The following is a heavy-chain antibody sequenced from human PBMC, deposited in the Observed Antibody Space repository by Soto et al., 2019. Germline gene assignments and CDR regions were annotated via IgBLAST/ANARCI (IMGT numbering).Heavy chain of an antibody. D-gene: IGHD6-6*01. Sequence: GGSLRLSCAASGFTFSSYWMHWVHQAPGKGLVWVSRINSDGSSTSYADSVKGRFTISRDNAKNTLYLQMNSLRAEDTAVYYCARAARFATNWFDPWGQGTLVTVSS. CDR2: INSDGSST. CDR1: GFTFSSYW. J-gene: IGHJ5*02. V-gene: IGHV3-74*01. CDR3: ARAARFATNWFDP.